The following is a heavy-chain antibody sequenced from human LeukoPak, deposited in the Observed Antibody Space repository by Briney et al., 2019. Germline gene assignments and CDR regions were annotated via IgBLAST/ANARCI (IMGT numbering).Heavy chain of an antibody. Sequence: GASVKVSCKASGGTFSSYAISWVRQAPGQGLEWMGGIIPIFGTANYAQKFQGRVTITADKSTSTAYMELSSLRSEDTAVYYCATTDCSSTSCYANFYAFDIWGQGTMVTVSS. CDR2: IIPIFGTA. CDR3: ATTDCSSTSCYANFYAFDI. D-gene: IGHD2-2*01. J-gene: IGHJ3*02. V-gene: IGHV1-69*06. CDR1: GGTFSSYA.